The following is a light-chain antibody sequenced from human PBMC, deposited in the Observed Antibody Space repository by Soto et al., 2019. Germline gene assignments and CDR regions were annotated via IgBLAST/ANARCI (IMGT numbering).Light chain of an antibody. CDR1: QGISSY. CDR2: AAS. J-gene: IGKJ2*01. V-gene: IGKV1-9*01. Sequence: DIQLTQSPSFLSASVGDRVTITCRASQGISSYLAWYQQKPGKAPKLLIYAASTLQSGVPSRFSGSGSGTEFTLTISSLQPEDFATCYCQQLNSYPLYTFGQGTKLEIK. CDR3: QQLNSYPLYT.